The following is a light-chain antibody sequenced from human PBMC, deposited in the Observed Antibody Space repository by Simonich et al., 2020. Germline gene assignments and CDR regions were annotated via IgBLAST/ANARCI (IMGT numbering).Light chain of an antibody. J-gene: IGLJ2*01. V-gene: IGLV3-19*01. Sequence: SSELTQNPAVSVALGQTVRITCQGDSLRSYYASWYQQKPGQAPVLVIYGKNNRPSWLPDRFSGSSSGNTASLTITGAQAEDEADYYCNSRDSSGNHVVFGGGTKLTVL. CDR1: SLRSYY. CDR2: GKN. CDR3: NSRDSSGNHVV.